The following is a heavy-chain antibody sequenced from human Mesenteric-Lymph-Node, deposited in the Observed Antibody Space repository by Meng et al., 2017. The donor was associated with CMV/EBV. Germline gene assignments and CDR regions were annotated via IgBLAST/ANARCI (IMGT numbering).Heavy chain of an antibody. Sequence: ASVKVSCKASGGTFSSYAISWVRQAPGQGLEWMGWITTYNDNTNYAQNLQGRVTMTTDTSTSTAYMELRSLRSDDTAVYYCARDTTAVGGFDIWGQGTMVTVSS. CDR1: GGTFSSYA. CDR2: ITTYNDNT. J-gene: IGHJ3*02. V-gene: IGHV1-18*01. D-gene: IGHD1-1*01. CDR3: ARDTTAVGGFDI.